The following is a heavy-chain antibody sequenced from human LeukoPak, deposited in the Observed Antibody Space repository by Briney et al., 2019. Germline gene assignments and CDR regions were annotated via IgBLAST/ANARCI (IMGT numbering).Heavy chain of an antibody. CDR2: IYPGDSDT. J-gene: IGHJ4*02. CDR1: GYSFTSYW. CDR3: ARRNYLWGSYRSYYFDY. Sequence: GESLKISCKGSGYSFTSYWIGWVRQMPGKGLEWMGIIYPGDSDTRYSPSFQGQVTISADKSISTAYPQWSSLKASDTAMYYCARRNYLWGSYRSYYFDYWGQGTLVTVSS. V-gene: IGHV5-51*01. D-gene: IGHD3-16*02.